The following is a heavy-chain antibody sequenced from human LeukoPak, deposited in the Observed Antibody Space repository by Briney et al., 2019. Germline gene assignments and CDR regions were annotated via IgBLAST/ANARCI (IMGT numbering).Heavy chain of an antibody. J-gene: IGHJ5*02. CDR3: ARSPTDDVGSNWFDP. CDR2: IYYSGST. Sequence: SETLSLTCTVSGGSISNYYWSWIRQSPGKGLEWIGYIYYSGSTYYNPSLKSRVTISVDTSENQFSLKLSSVTAADTAVYYCARSPTDDVGSNWFDPWGQGTLVTVSS. V-gene: IGHV4-59*06. CDR1: GGSISNYY. D-gene: IGHD1-26*01.